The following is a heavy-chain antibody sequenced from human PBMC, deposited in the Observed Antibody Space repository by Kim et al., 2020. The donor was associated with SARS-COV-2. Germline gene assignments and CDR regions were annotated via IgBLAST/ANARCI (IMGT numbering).Heavy chain of an antibody. J-gene: IGHJ4*02. V-gene: IGHV3-9*01. Sequence: GGSLRLSCAASGFTFDDYAMHWVRQAPGKGLEWVSGISWNSGSIGYADSVKGRFTISRDNAKNSLYLQMNSLRAEDTALYYCAKDTSFLFGSGSPFDYWGQETLVTVSS. CDR3: AKDTSFLFGSGSPFDY. D-gene: IGHD3-10*01. CDR1: GFTFDDYA. CDR2: ISWNSGSI.